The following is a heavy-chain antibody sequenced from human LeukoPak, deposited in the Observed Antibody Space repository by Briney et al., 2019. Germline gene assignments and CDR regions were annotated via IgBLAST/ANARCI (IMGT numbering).Heavy chain of an antibody. CDR1: GFTFSSYE. Sequence: GSLRLSCAASGFTFSSYEMNWVRQAPGKGLEWVSYISSSGSTICYADSVKGRFTISRDNAKNSLYLQMNSLRAEDTAVYYCAREAIAAAFDPWGQGTLVTVSS. CDR2: ISSSGSTI. J-gene: IGHJ5*02. V-gene: IGHV3-48*03. D-gene: IGHD6-13*01. CDR3: AREAIAAAFDP.